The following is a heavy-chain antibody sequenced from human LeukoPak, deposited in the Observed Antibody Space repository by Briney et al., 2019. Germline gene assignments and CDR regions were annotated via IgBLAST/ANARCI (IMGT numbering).Heavy chain of an antibody. Sequence: TGGSLRLSCAASGFTFSNSAMSWVRQAPGKGLEWVSAISGSGGSTYYADSVMGRFTISRDNAKNSLYLQMHSLRADDTAVYYCARAPGGLAGHGYYYYYMDVWGKGTTVTVSS. V-gene: IGHV3-23*01. CDR1: GFTFSNSA. D-gene: IGHD3/OR15-3a*01. CDR2: ISGSGGST. CDR3: ARAPGGLAGHGYYYYYMDV. J-gene: IGHJ6*03.